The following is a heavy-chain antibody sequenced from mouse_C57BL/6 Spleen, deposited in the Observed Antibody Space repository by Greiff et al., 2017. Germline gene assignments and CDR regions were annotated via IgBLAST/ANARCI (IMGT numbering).Heavy chain of an antibody. Sequence: EVKLVESGEGLVKPGGSLKLSCAASGFTFSSYAMSWVRQTPEKRLEWVAYISSGGDYIYYADTVKGRFTISRDNARNTLYLQLSSLKSEDTAIYYCTSPGSSYDWYFDVWGTGTTVTVSS. CDR3: TSPGSSYDWYFDV. CDR1: GFTFSSYA. J-gene: IGHJ1*03. V-gene: IGHV5-9-1*02. CDR2: ISSGGDYI. D-gene: IGHD1-1*01.